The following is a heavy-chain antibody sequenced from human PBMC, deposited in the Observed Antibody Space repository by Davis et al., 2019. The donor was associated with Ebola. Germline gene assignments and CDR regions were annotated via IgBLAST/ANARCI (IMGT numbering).Heavy chain of an antibody. D-gene: IGHD2-2*01. CDR3: ARVGQLRSPTYYYGMDV. J-gene: IGHJ6*02. CDR1: GYTFTGYY. Sequence: ASVKVSCNASGYTFTGYYMHWVRQAPGQGLEWMGWINPNSGGTYYAQQFQGMVTMTRDTSISTAYMELSRLRSDDTAVYYCARVGQLRSPTYYYGMDVWGQGTTVTVSS. CDR2: INPNSGGT. V-gene: IGHV1-2*02.